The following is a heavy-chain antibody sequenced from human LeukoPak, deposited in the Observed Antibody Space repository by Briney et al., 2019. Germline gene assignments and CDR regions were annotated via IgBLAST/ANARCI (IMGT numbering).Heavy chain of an antibody. D-gene: IGHD2-15*01. CDR1: GYSISSGFY. Sequence: PSETLSLTCTVSGYSISSGFYWGWIRQPPGKGLEWIGSIYHSGSTYYNPSLKSRVTISVDTSKNQFSLKLSSVTAADTAVYYCARLTLYCSGGSCFPYYYYMDVWGKGTTVTISS. J-gene: IGHJ6*03. CDR3: ARLTLYCSGGSCFPYYYYMDV. CDR2: IYHSGST. V-gene: IGHV4-38-2*02.